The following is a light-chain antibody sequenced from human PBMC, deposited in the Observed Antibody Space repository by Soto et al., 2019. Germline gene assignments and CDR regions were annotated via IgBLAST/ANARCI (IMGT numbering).Light chain of an antibody. CDR2: GNS. CDR1: SSNIGAGYD. Sequence: QSVLTQPPSVSGAPGQRVTISCTGGSSNIGAGYDVHWYQQLPGTAPKLLIYGNSNRPSGVPDRFSGSKSGTSASLAITGLQAKDEADYYCQSYDSSLSDLVFGGGTQLTVL. V-gene: IGLV1-40*01. CDR3: QSYDSSLSDLV. J-gene: IGLJ2*01.